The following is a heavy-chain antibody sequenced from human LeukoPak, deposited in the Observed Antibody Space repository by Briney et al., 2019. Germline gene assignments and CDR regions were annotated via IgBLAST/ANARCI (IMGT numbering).Heavy chain of an antibody. CDR1: GYTFTSYY. Sequence: ASVKVSCKASGYTFTSYYMHWVRQAPGQGLEWMGIINPSGGSTSYAQKFQGRVTMTRDTSTSTVYMELSSLRSEDTAVYYCASGGRVVPAATPWFDPWGQGTLVTVSS. J-gene: IGHJ5*02. D-gene: IGHD2-2*01. CDR3: ASGGRVVPAATPWFDP. V-gene: IGHV1-46*01. CDR2: INPSGGST.